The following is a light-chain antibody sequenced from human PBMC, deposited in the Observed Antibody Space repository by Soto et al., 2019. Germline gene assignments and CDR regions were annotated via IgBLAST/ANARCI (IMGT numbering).Light chain of an antibody. J-gene: IGKJ5*01. CDR2: GAS. V-gene: IGKV3-20*01. CDR1: QSVSSSY. CDR3: QHFGGTTFT. Sequence: EIVLTQSPGTLSLSPVERATLSCMASQSVSSSYLAWYQQKPGQAPRLLIYGASSRATGIPDRFSGSGSGTHFTLTISRLEPGDFAVYYCQHFGGTTFTFGQGTRLEIK.